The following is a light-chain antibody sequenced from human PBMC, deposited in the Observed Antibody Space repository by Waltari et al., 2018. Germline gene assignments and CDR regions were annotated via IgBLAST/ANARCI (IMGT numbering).Light chain of an antibody. CDR3: HQYYSIPLT. Sequence: IQMTQSPSSLPASTGNRVTITCRASQGISNFLAWYQQKPGNAPTLLLSDSSRLETGVPSRFTGSRSGTDYTLTISSLQPEDFATYYCHQYYSIPLTFGGGTKVEIK. J-gene: IGKJ4*01. V-gene: IGKV1-NL1*01. CDR2: DSS. CDR1: QGISNF.